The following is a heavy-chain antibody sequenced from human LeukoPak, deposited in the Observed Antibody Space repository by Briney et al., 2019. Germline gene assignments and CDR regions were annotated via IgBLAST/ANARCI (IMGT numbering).Heavy chain of an antibody. V-gene: IGHV3-33*06. CDR1: GFTFSSYG. Sequence: PGGSLRLSCAASGFTFSSYGMHWVRQAPGKGLEWVAVIWYDGSNKYYADSVKGRFTISRDNSMNTLYLQMNSLRAEDTAVYYCAKDHSAGTPKSAFDIWGQGTMVTVSS. CDR2: IWYDGSNK. D-gene: IGHD6-13*01. J-gene: IGHJ3*02. CDR3: AKDHSAGTPKSAFDI.